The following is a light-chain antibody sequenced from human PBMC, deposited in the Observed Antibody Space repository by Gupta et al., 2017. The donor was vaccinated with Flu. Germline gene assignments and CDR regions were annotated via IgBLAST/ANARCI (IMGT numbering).Light chain of an antibody. CDR1: QGVSSY. CDR3: QQRSNWPPTRT. CDR2: DAS. Sequence: LPQPHAPFIWPQGEQTPAPARPSQGVSSYLAWYQQKPGQAPRLLIYDASNRATGIPARFSGSGCGTDFTLTISSLGPEDFAVYYCQQRSNWPPTRTFGQGTKVEIK. J-gene: IGKJ1*01. V-gene: IGKV3-11*01.